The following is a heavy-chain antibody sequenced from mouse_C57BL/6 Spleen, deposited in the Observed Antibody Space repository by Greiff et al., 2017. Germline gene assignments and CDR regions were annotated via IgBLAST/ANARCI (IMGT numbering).Heavy chain of an antibody. Sequence: ESGPGLVKPSQSLSLTCSVTGYSITSGYYWNWIRQFPGNKLEWMGYISYDGSNNYNPSLKNRISITRDTSKNQFFLKLNSVTTEDTASYYCARDKDYGSGFDYWGQGTTLTVSS. CDR2: ISYDGSN. CDR1: GYSITSGYY. J-gene: IGHJ2*01. D-gene: IGHD1-1*01. CDR3: ARDKDYGSGFDY. V-gene: IGHV3-6*01.